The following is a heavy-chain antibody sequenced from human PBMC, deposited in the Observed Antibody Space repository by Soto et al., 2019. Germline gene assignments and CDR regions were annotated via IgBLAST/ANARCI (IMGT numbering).Heavy chain of an antibody. J-gene: IGHJ4*02. CDR2: ISAYNGNT. V-gene: IGHV1-18*01. D-gene: IGHD1-26*01. CDR3: ARDSGTYPHSFDY. Sequence: ASVKVSCKTSGYTFTSYGISWLRQAPGEGLEWMGWISAYNGNTNYAQKLQGRVTMTTDTSTSTAYMDLRSLRSDDTAVYYCARDSGTYPHSFDYWGQGTLVTVSS. CDR1: GYTFTSYG.